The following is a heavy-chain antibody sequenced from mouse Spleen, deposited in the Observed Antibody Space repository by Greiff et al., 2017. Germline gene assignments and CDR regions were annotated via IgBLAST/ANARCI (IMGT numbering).Heavy chain of an antibody. CDR3: ARSPGLLDY. Sequence: VQLQQSGPELVKPGASVKISCKASGYTFTDYYMNWVKQSHGKSLEWIGDINPNNGGTSYNQKFKGKATLTVDKSSSTAYMELRSLTSEDSAVYYCARSPGLLDYWGQGTTLTVSS. V-gene: IGHV1-26*01. CDR1: GYTFTDYY. J-gene: IGHJ2*01. D-gene: IGHD3-1*01. CDR2: INPNNGGT.